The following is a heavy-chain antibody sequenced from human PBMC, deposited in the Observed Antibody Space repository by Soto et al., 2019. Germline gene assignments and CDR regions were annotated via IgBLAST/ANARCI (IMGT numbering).Heavy chain of an antibody. CDR3: ARGEQYSGRIFDY. V-gene: IGHV6-1*01. Sequence: SQTLSLTCGISGDSVSSNSAAWNWLRQSPSGGLEWLGRTYCRSKWYNDYAVSVESRITINPDTSKNHFSLQLNFVTPEDTAVYFCARGEQYSGRIFDYWGQGTLVTVSS. CDR2: TYCRSKWYN. CDR1: GDSVSSNSAA. D-gene: IGHD1-26*01. J-gene: IGHJ4*02.